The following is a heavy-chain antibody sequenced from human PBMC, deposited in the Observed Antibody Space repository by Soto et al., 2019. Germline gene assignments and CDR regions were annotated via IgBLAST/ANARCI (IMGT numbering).Heavy chain of an antibody. Sequence: GASVKVSCKASGYTFTGYYMHWVRQAPGQGLEWMGWINPNSGGTNYAQKFQGWVTMTRDTSISTAYMELSRLRSDDTAVYYCARDSIRCSSTSCYYYYGMDVWGQGTTVTVSS. D-gene: IGHD2-2*01. V-gene: IGHV1-2*04. CDR3: ARDSIRCSSTSCYYYYGMDV. CDR2: INPNSGGT. CDR1: GYTFTGYY. J-gene: IGHJ6*02.